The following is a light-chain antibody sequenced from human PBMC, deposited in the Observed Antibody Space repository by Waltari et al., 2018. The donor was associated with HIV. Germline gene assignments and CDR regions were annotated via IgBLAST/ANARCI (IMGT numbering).Light chain of an antibody. CDR3: AAWDGSLNGRVV. CDR2: SNN. Sequence: QSVLTQQPSASGTPGQRVTISCSGSSSNIGSNTVNGYQQLPGPAPKLLIYSNNQRPSGVPDRFSGSKSGTSASLAISGLQSEDEADYYCAAWDGSLNGRVVFGGGTKLTVL. V-gene: IGLV1-44*01. CDR1: SSNIGSNT. J-gene: IGLJ2*01.